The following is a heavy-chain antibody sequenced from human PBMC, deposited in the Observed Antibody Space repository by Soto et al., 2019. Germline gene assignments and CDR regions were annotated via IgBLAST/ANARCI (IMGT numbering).Heavy chain of an antibody. V-gene: IGHV4-34*10. CDR2: INHSGST. D-gene: IGHD6-19*01. Sequence: SETLSLTXAVYGGSFSGYYWSWIRQPPGKGLEWIGEINHSGSTNYNPSLKSRVTMTRDTSISTAYMELSRLRSDDTAVYYCARDVNRGWYVSLGYYGMDVWGQGTTVTVSS. CDR1: GGSFSGYY. CDR3: ARDVNRGWYVSLGYYGMDV. J-gene: IGHJ6*02.